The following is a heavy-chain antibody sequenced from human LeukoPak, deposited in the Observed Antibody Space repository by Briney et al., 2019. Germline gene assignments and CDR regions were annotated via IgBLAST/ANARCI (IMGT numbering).Heavy chain of an antibody. Sequence: SETLSLICTVYGGSISSYYWSWIRQPAGEGLGWIGRIYTSGTTNSNTSLKSRVTMSVDTSKNQFSLKLSSVTAADTAVYYCARERYFGSFYIWGQGTMVTVSS. V-gene: IGHV4-4*07. D-gene: IGHD3-9*01. CDR2: IYTSGTT. CDR1: GGSISSYY. J-gene: IGHJ3*02. CDR3: ARERYFGSFYI.